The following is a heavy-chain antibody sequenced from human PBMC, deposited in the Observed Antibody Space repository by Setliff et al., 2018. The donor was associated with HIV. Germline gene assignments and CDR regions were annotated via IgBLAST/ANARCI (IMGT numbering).Heavy chain of an antibody. CDR3: ARGVDAGSDY. CDR2: MSPNSGDT. J-gene: IGHJ6*04. Sequence: ASVKVSCKASGYTFISNDINRVRQTTGQGLEWMGWMSPNSGDTGYAQNFQGRVTMTRDTSMNTAYMELSNLRFEDTAVYYCARGVDAGSDYWGKGTTVTVSS. V-gene: IGHV1-8*01. CDR1: GYTFISND. D-gene: IGHD1-26*01.